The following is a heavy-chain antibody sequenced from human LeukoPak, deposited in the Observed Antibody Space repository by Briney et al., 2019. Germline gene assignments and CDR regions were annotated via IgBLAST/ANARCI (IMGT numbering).Heavy chain of an antibody. D-gene: IGHD5-12*01. J-gene: IGHJ6*02. CDR1: GFTFNIYA. CDR2: IYTDGST. V-gene: IGHV3-53*04. Sequence: PGGSLRLSCAASGFTFNIYAMNWVRQAPGKGLEWVSLIYTDGSTYYADSVKGRFTISRHNSKNTLYIQMNSLGADDTAVYYCATGYSGYRRSYYYGMDVWGQGTTVTVSS. CDR3: ATGYSGYRRSYYYGMDV.